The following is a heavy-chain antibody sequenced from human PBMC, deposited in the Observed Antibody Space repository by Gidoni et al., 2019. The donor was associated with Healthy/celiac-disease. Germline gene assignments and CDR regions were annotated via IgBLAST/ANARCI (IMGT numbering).Heavy chain of an antibody. Sequence: QVQLVESGGGVVQPGRSLRLSCAASGFTFRSYGMHWVRQAPGKGLEWVAVISYDGSNKYYADSVKGRFTISRDNSKNTLYLQMNSLRAEDTAVYYCAKDWIAARLYQGMDWGQGTLVTVSS. CDR3: AKDWIAARLYQGMD. CDR2: ISYDGSNK. J-gene: IGHJ4*02. CDR1: GFTFRSYG. V-gene: IGHV3-30*18. D-gene: IGHD6-6*01.